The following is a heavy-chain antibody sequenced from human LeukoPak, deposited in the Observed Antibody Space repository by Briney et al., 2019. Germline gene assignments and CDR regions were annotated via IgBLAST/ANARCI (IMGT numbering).Heavy chain of an antibody. Sequence: GGSLRLSCAASGFTFSSYSMNWVRQAPGKGLEWVSYISSSGSTIYYADSVQGRFTISRDNAKNSLYLQMNSLRAEDTAVYYCARPLRRATVFDYWGQGTLVTVSS. CDR3: ARPLRRATVFDY. CDR2: ISSSGSTI. J-gene: IGHJ4*02. CDR1: GFTFSSYS. V-gene: IGHV3-48*04.